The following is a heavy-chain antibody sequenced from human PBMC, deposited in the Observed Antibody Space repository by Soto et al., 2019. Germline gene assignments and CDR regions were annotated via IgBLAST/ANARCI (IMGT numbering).Heavy chain of an antibody. CDR3: ARGDFSSGSYYNPTPTWFDP. CDR2: VYFSGTT. D-gene: IGHD3-10*01. V-gene: IGHV4-39*01. J-gene: IGHJ5*02. CDR1: GDSIRSASYY. Sequence: SETLSLTCAVSGDSIRSASYYWVWIRQPPGNGLDWIGTVYFSGTTYYNPSLRSRVTISVDTSKTQFSLRLSSVTAADTSVYYCARGDFSSGSYYNPTPTWFDPWGQGTLVTVSS.